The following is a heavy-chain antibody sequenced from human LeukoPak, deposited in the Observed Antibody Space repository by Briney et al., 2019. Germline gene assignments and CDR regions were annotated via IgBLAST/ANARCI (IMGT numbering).Heavy chain of an antibody. V-gene: IGHV4-34*01. CDR1: GGSFSGYY. Sequence: TSETLSLTCAVYGGSFSGYYWSWIRQPPGKGLEWIGEINHSGSTNYNPSLKSRVNISVDTSKNQFSLKLRFVTAADTAVYYCARTPPPGATAYGVVDSWGQGTLVTVSS. CDR3: ARTPPPGATAYGVVDS. D-gene: IGHD3-10*01. J-gene: IGHJ5*01. CDR2: INHSGST.